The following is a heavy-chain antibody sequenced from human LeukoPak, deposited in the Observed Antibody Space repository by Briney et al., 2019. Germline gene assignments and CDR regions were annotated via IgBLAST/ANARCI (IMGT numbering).Heavy chain of an antibody. J-gene: IGHJ4*02. Sequence: SETLSLTCAVSGGSISSGGYAWSWIRQPPGKGLEWIGYIYHSGSTYYNPSLKSRVTISVDTSKNQFSLKLSSVTAADTAVYYCARGHDSSGYPFDYWGQGTLVTVSS. CDR1: GGSISSGGYA. CDR2: IYHSGST. V-gene: IGHV4-30-2*01. D-gene: IGHD3-22*01. CDR3: ARGHDSSGYPFDY.